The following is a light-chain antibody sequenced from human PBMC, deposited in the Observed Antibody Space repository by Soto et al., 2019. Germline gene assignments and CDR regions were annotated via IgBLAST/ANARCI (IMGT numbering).Light chain of an antibody. CDR1: QTVSTSY. V-gene: IGKV3-20*01. J-gene: IGKJ3*01. Sequence: EIVLTQSPGTLSLSPGDRVTLSCRASQTVSTSYLAWYQQKPGQAPRLLIYATSSRATGIPDRFSGSGSGTDFTLTISRLEPEDFAVYYCQQYRSSPFTFGPGTKVDIK. CDR2: ATS. CDR3: QQYRSSPFT.